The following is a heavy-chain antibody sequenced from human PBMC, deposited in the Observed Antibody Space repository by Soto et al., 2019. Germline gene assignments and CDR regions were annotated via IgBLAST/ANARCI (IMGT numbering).Heavy chain of an antibody. CDR2: ISGSCGST. J-gene: IGHJ6*03. D-gene: IGHD2-2*01. CDR1: GFTLRSYA. V-gene: IGHV3-23*01. Sequence: GWSLILSCASPGFTLRSYAISWVRQAPGKGLEWVLAISGSCGSTYYADSVKGRFSISRDNSNNSLYLQMTSRKADDTAVHDCVKPPQYQLFTYYYYLDDGGKGTTLTVS. CDR3: VKPPQYQLFTYYYYLDD.